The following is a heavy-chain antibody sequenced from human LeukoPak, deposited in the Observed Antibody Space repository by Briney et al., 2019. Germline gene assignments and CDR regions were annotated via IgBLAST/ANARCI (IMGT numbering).Heavy chain of an antibody. CDR1: GFSFDNYG. CDR2: FSSRKNIV. Sequence: GGSLRLSCVTSGFSFDNYGMSWVRRAPGKGLEWISYFSSRKNIVNYADSVKGRFTISRDKAKTSLCLQMNSLRAEDTAVYYCVRDQQWESPHYFDFWGQGTPVTVSS. D-gene: IGHD1-26*01. V-gene: IGHV3-48*01. J-gene: IGHJ4*02. CDR3: VRDQQWESPHYFDF.